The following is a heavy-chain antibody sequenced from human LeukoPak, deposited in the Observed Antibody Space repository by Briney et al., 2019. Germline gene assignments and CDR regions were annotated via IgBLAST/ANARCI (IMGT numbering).Heavy chain of an antibody. CDR2: INPSGGST. CDR1: GYTFTSYY. V-gene: IGHV1-46*01. D-gene: IGHD3-22*01. CDR3: ARDYLYYDSSAQGAFDI. J-gene: IGHJ3*02. Sequence: ASVKVSCKASGYTFTSYYMHWVRQAPGQGLEWMGIINPSGGSTSYAQKFQGRVTMTRDTSTSTVYMEPSSLRSEDTAVYYCARDYLYYDSSAQGAFDIWGQGTMVTVSS.